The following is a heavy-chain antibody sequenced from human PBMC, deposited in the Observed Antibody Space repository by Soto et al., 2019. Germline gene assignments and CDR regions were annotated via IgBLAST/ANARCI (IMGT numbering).Heavy chain of an antibody. CDR3: ARDLGYCRSSTCPGWFDP. J-gene: IGHJ5*02. Sequence: HPGGSLRLSCAASGITVYGNYMSWVRQAPGKGMEWVSVISTGGDTYYADSVKGRFIISRDTSKNTLYLQMNSLRAEDTALYYCARDLGYCRSSTCPGWFDPWGQGTLVTVSS. V-gene: IGHV3-66*01. D-gene: IGHD2-15*01. CDR1: GITVYGNY. CDR2: ISTGGDT.